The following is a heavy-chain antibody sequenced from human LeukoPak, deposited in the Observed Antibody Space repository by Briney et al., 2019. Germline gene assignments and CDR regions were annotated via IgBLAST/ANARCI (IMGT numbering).Heavy chain of an antibody. V-gene: IGHV3-30-3*01. CDR1: GFTFSSYA. CDR3: ARDEVRIAVAAFDY. CDR2: ISYDGSNK. Sequence: PGGSLRLSCAASGFTFSSYAMHWVRQAPGKGLEWVAVISYDGSNKYYADSVKGRFTISRDNSKNTLYLQMNSLRAEDTAVYYCARDEVRIAVAAFDYWGQGTLVTVSS. J-gene: IGHJ4*02. D-gene: IGHD6-19*01.